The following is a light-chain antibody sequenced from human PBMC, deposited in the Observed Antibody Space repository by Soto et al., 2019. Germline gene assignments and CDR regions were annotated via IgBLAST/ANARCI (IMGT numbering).Light chain of an antibody. CDR2: AAS. CDR1: QSISSY. J-gene: IGKJ5*01. Sequence: QMTQSPSSLSASVGDIVTITCRASQSISSYLNWYQQKPGKAPKLLIYAASSLQSGVPSRFSGSGYGTDFNLTISSLQTEDFATYYCQQSYSTPPTFGQGTRLEIK. CDR3: QQSYSTPPT. V-gene: IGKV1-39*01.